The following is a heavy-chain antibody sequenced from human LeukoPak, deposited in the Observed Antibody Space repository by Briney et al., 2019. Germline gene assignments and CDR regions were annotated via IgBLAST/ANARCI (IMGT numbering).Heavy chain of an antibody. CDR3: TRLYDSSDY. D-gene: IGHD3-22*01. CDR1: GFTFSGSA. V-gene: IGHV3-73*01. J-gene: IGHJ4*02. Sequence: GGSLRLSCAASGFTFSGSAMHWVRQASGKGLEWVGRIRSKANSYATAYAASVKGRFTISRDDSKNTAYLQMNSLKTEDTAVYYCTRLYDSSDYWGQGTLVTVSS. CDR2: IRSKANSYAT.